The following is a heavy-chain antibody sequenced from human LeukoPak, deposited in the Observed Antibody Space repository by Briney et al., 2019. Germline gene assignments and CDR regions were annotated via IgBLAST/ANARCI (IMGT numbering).Heavy chain of an antibody. J-gene: IGHJ4*02. D-gene: IGHD6-13*01. Sequence: GRSLRLSCVATGFTFTSHAMHWVRQAPGKGLEWVAVISYDGTNKYYGDPVKGRFTISRDNSKNTLYPQMNSLRAEDTAVYYCARDQHAAAGRGTLYYFDYWGQGTLVTVSS. V-gene: IGHV3-30*04. CDR3: ARDQHAAAGRGTLYYFDY. CDR1: GFTFTSHA. CDR2: ISYDGTNK.